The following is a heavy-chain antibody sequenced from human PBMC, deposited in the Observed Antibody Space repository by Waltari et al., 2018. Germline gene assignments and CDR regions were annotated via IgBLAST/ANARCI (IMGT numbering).Heavy chain of an antibody. J-gene: IGHJ6*03. CDR2: IHYSGSS. CDR3: ARADTSTSYFYYYMDV. D-gene: IGHD1-26*01. Sequence: QVQLQESGPGLVKPSETLSLTCTVSGGSTSTYYWSWVRQSPGKGLEWIGYIHYSGSSVYNPSLRSRVAISLDTPNNQFSLRLRSVTAADAAIYYCARADTSTSYFYYYMDVWGKGTTVTVYS. V-gene: IGHV4-59*01. CDR1: GGSTSTYY.